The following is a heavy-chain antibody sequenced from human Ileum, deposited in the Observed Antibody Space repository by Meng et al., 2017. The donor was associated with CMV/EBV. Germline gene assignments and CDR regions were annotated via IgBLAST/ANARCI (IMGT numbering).Heavy chain of an antibody. CDR2: ISGSGGST. Sequence: GESLKISCAASGFTFSSYAMSWVRQAPGKGLEWVSAISGSGGSTYYADSVKGRFTISRDNSKNTLYLQMNSLRAEDTAVYYCAKDLCGGDCYSDYGMDVWGQGTTVTVSS. D-gene: IGHD2-21*01. J-gene: IGHJ6*02. CDR3: AKDLCGGDCYSDYGMDV. V-gene: IGHV3-23*01. CDR1: GFTFSSYA.